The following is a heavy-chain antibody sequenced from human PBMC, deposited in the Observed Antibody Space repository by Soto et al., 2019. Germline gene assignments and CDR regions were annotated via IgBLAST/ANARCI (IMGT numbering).Heavy chain of an antibody. Sequence: ASVKVSCKASGYTFSNYGINWVRQAPGQGLEWMGWISAYNGNINYAQKLQGRVTVTTDTSTSTTYMELRSLRSDDTAVYYCARDEDSGWNYFDYWGQGTLVTVSS. CDR3: ARDEDSGWNYFDY. CDR1: GYTFSNYG. V-gene: IGHV1-18*01. CDR2: ISAYNGNI. D-gene: IGHD6-19*01. J-gene: IGHJ4*02.